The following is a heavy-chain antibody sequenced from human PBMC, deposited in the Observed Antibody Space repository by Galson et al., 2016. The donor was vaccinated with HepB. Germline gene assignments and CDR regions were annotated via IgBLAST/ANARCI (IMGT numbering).Heavy chain of an antibody. Sequence: SVKVSCKASGDTFSGHYVHWVRQAPGQGLEWMGLINPDSGGSKYAQKFQDWVTMAGDTSISTAYMELSRLKSDDTAVYYCARGRRSSRSHYFDLWGRGTLVTVSS. CDR1: GDTFSGHY. D-gene: IGHD6-13*01. J-gene: IGHJ2*01. CDR3: ARGRRSSRSHYFDL. CDR2: INPDSGGS. V-gene: IGHV1-2*04.